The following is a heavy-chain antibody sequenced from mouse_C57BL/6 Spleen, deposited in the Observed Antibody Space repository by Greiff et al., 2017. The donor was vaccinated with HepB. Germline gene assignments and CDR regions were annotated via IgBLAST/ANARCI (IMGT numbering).Heavy chain of an antibody. Sequence: QVQLQQPGAELVKPGASVKLSCKASGYTFTSYWMHWVKQRPGRGLEWIGRIDPNSGGTKYNEKFKSKATLTVDKPSSTAYMQLSSLTSEDSAVYYCARSPITTVEDWYFDVWGTGTTVTVSS. D-gene: IGHD1-1*01. CDR2: IDPNSGGT. CDR1: GYTFTSYW. CDR3: ARSPITTVEDWYFDV. V-gene: IGHV1-72*01. J-gene: IGHJ1*03.